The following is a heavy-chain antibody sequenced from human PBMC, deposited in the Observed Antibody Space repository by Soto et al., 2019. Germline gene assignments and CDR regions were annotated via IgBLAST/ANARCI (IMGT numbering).Heavy chain of an antibody. CDR1: GHSISNIDSF. CDR2: ISNFGTT. Sequence: RLEESGPGLVKPAQTLSLSCNVTGHSISNIDSFWTWIRQPPGKGLEWLGFISNFGTTNYKPSLKSRLTIALDRSKNQISLELTSVTAADTAVYYCVRDVGIAASGTSGNDYFYGIAVWGQGTTVIVSS. D-gene: IGHD6-13*01. V-gene: IGHV4-30-4*08. J-gene: IGHJ6*02. CDR3: VRDVGIAASGTSGNDYFYGIAV.